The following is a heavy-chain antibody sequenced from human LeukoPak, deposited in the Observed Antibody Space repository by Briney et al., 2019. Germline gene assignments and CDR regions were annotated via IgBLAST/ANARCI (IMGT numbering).Heavy chain of an antibody. CDR2: INHSGST. J-gene: IGHJ4*02. CDR1: GGSFSGYY. CDR3: ARELSQLLRSFDY. D-gene: IGHD2-2*01. V-gene: IGHV4-34*01. Sequence: SETLSLTCAVYGGSFSGYYWSWIRRPPGKGLEWIGEINHSGSTNYNPSLKSRVTISVDTSKNQFSLKLSSVTAADTAVYYCARELSQLLRSFDYWGQGTLVTVSS.